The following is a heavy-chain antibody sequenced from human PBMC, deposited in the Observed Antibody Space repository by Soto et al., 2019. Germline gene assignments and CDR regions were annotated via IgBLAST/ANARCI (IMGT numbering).Heavy chain of an antibody. Sequence: PGGSLRLSCAASGFTFSRYAMHWVRQAPGKGLEYVSAISSNGGSTDYANSVKGRFTISRDNSKNTLYLQMGSLRAEDMAVYYCARDSTGYDFDSWGQGTLLTVSS. J-gene: IGHJ4*02. D-gene: IGHD5-12*01. CDR1: GFTFSRYA. CDR2: ISSNGGST. V-gene: IGHV3-64*01. CDR3: ARDSTGYDFDS.